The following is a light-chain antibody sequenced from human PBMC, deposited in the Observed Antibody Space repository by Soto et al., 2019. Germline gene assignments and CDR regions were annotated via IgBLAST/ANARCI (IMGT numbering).Light chain of an antibody. J-gene: IGLJ2*01. CDR1: SSDVGSYNL. V-gene: IGLV2-23*01. Sequence: ALTQPASVSGSPGQSITISCTGTSSDVGSYNLVSWYQQHPGKAPKLIIYEGSKRPSGVSNRFSGSKSGNTASLTISGLQAEDEADYYCCSYAGSTTVVFGGGTKLTVL. CDR3: CSYAGSTTVV. CDR2: EGS.